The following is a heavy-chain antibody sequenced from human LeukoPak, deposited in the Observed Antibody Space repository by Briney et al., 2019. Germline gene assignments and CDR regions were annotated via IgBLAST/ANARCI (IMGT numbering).Heavy chain of an antibody. CDR2: IWYDGSNK. J-gene: IGHJ4*02. D-gene: IGHD2-8*01. V-gene: IGHV3-33*01. Sequence: GGSLRLSCAASGFTFSNYGIHWVRQAPGKGLEWVAVIWYDGSNKYCADSVKGRFTISRDNSRNTLSLQMNNLRAEDTAVYYCARDRCTNGVCYLDYWGQGTLVTLSS. CDR1: GFTFSNYG. CDR3: ARDRCTNGVCYLDY.